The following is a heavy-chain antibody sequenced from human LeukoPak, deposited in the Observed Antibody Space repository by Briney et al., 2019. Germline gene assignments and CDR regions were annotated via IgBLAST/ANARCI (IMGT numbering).Heavy chain of an antibody. Sequence: GRSLRLSCAASGFIFSRYILHWVRQAPGKGLEWVALISYDGNNEYYADSLKGRFTLSRDKSNNTVYLQMNTLKPDDTAVYYCARSISARPASGFDYWGQGTLVTVSS. J-gene: IGHJ4*02. V-gene: IGHV3-30-3*01. CDR3: ARSISARPASGFDY. CDR2: ISYDGNNE. CDR1: GFIFSRYI. D-gene: IGHD6-6*01.